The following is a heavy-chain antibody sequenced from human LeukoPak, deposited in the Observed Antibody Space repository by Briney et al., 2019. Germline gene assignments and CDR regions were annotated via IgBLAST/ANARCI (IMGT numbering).Heavy chain of an antibody. CDR2: ISSSGSTI. Sequence: PGGSLRLSCAASGFTFSSYEMNWVRQAPGKGLEWVSYISSSGSTIYYADSVKGRFTISRDNAKNTLYLQMNSLRAEDTAVYYCAKIFGYCSGGSCYGPYWGQGTLVTVSS. J-gene: IGHJ4*02. V-gene: IGHV3-48*03. D-gene: IGHD2-15*01. CDR3: AKIFGYCSGGSCYGPY. CDR1: GFTFSSYE.